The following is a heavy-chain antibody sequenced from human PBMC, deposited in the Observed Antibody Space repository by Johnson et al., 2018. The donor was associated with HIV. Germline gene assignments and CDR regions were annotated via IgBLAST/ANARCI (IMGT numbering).Heavy chain of an antibody. J-gene: IGHJ3*02. D-gene: IGHD5-18*01. Sequence: VQLVESGGGLVQPGGSLRLSCAASGFTVSSNYMSWVRQAPGKGLGWVSVIYSGGTTYYADSVQGRFTISRDNSKNTLFLQMNRLRGDDTAVYYCARAYSYGAFDIWGQGTMVTVSS. CDR3: ARAYSYGAFDI. V-gene: IGHV3-66*01. CDR1: GFTVSSNY. CDR2: IYSGGTT.